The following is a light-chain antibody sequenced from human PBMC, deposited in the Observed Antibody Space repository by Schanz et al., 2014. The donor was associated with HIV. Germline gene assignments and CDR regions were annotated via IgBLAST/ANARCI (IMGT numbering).Light chain of an antibody. CDR2: EVS. Sequence: QSVLTQPPSASGSPGQSVTISCTGASSDVAGYNFVSWYQQHPGKAPKLMIYEVSKRPSGVPDRFSGSKSGNTASLTVSGLQAEDEADYYCCSYAGSSTLVVFGGGTKLTVL. CDR3: CSYAGSSTLVV. CDR1: SSDVAGYNF. J-gene: IGLJ2*01. V-gene: IGLV2-8*01.